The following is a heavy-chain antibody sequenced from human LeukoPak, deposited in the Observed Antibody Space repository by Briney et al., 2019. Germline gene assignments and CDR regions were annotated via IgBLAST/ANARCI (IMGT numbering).Heavy chain of an antibody. J-gene: IGHJ4*02. Sequence: SSETLSLTCTVSGGSISSGDYYWSWIRQPPGKGLEWTGYIYYSGSTYYNPSLKSRVTISVDMSKNQFSLKLSSVTAADTAVYYCARESTLTGRPNYFDYWGQGTLVTVSS. V-gene: IGHV4-30-4*01. CDR3: ARESTLTGRPNYFDY. CDR1: GGSISSGDYY. D-gene: IGHD7-27*01. CDR2: IYYSGST.